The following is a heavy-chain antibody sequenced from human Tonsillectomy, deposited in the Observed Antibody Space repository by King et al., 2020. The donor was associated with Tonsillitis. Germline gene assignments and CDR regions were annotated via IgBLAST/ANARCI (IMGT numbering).Heavy chain of an antibody. CDR1: GFTIRGSR. CDR2: IRTRLNNYAT. Sequence: DVQLVESGGGLVQPGGSLKLSCAASGFTIRGSRMHWVRQASGRGLEWVGRIRTRLNNYATSYAASVQGRFTISRDDSKNTAYLQMNSLKTDDTAIYYCTSLRYCDSNGCYDYWGQGTLVTVSS. V-gene: IGHV3-73*02. CDR3: TSLRYCDSNGCYDY. D-gene: IGHD3-22*01. J-gene: IGHJ4*02.